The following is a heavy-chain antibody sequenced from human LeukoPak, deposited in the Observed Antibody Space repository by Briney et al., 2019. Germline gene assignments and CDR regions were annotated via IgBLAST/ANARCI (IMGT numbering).Heavy chain of an antibody. CDR2: ISGSGGST. D-gene: IGHD3-9*01. Sequence: PGGSLRLSCAASGFTFSSYAMSWVRQAPGKGLEWVAAISGSGGSTYYADSVKGRFTISRDNSKNTLYLQMNSLRAEDTAVYYCAKVGPNRNYDILTGSLDYWGQGTLVTVSS. CDR3: AKVGPNRNYDILTGSLDY. CDR1: GFTFSSYA. J-gene: IGHJ4*02. V-gene: IGHV3-23*01.